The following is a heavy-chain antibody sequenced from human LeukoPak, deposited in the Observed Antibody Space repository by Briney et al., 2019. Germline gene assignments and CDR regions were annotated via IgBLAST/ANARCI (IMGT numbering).Heavy chain of an antibody. CDR2: INTDGSST. Sequence: GGSLRLSCAASGFTFSSYWMHWVRQAPGKGLVWVSRINTDGSSTSYADSVKGRFTISRDNAKNTLYLQMNSLRAEDTAVYYCARDPGYCSSTSCYTEGDWFDPWGQGTLVTVSS. V-gene: IGHV3-74*01. D-gene: IGHD2-2*02. J-gene: IGHJ5*02. CDR1: GFTFSSYW. CDR3: ARDPGYCSSTSCYTEGDWFDP.